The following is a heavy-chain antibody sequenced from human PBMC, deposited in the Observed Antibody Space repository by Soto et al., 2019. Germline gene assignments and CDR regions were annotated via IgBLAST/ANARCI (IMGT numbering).Heavy chain of an antibody. CDR1: GFTFTSSA. V-gene: IGHV1-58*01. CDR2: IVVGSGNT. Sequence: ASVKVSCKASGFTFTSSAVQWVRQARGQRLEWIGWIVVGSGNTNYAQKFQERVTITRDMSTSTAYMELSSLRSEDTAVYYCAACGYSGYESPRFCYYYYCMDVWGQGTTVTVSS. J-gene: IGHJ6*02. CDR3: AACGYSGYESPRFCYYYYCMDV. D-gene: IGHD5-12*01.